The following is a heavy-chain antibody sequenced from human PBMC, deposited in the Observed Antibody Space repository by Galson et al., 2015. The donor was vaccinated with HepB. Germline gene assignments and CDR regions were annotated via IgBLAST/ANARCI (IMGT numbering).Heavy chain of an antibody. D-gene: IGHD3-22*01. CDR2: ISGSGINS. CDR3: AKCRSSYYTDSSGYYYVHDGFDI. CDR1: GFSFNNYV. V-gene: IGHV3-23*01. J-gene: IGHJ3*02. Sequence: SLRLSCAASGFSFNNYVLNWVRQAPGKGLEWVSAISGSGINSYYADSVKGRFTISRDNSKNTLYLEMNSLRAEDTAIYYCAKCRSSYYTDSSGYYYVHDGFDIWGQGTMVTVSS.